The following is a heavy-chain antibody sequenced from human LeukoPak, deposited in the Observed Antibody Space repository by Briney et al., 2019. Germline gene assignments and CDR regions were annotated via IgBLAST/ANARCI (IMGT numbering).Heavy chain of an antibody. V-gene: IGHV3-7*01. J-gene: IGHJ6*02. CDR3: ARESWYGYYYGMDV. D-gene: IGHD6-13*01. Sequence: PGGSLRLSCAASGFTFSSYWMSWVRQAPGKGLEWVANIKQDGSEKYYVDSVKGRFTISRDNAKNSLYLQMNSLRAEDTAVYYCARESWYGYYYGMDVWGQGTTVTVSS. CDR2: IKQDGSEK. CDR1: GFTFSSYW.